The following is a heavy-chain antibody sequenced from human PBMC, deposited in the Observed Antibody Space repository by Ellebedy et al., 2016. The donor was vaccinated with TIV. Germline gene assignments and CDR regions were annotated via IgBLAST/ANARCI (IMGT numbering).Heavy chain of an antibody. CDR3: ARHPSGYTGYSYVFDI. CDR2: MYLDGLIT. D-gene: IGHD1-26*01. Sequence: GESLKISCAASGSTINNSLIGWVRHMPGKGLEWMGIMYLDGLITTYSPSFQGQITMSVDKPIRTAYLQWSSLKASDSAISYSARHPSGYTGYSYVFDIWGQGTMVTVSS. CDR1: GSTINNSL. V-gene: IGHV5-51*01. J-gene: IGHJ3*02.